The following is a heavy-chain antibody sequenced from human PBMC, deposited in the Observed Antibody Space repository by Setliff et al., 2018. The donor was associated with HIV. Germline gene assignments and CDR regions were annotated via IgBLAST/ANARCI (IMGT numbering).Heavy chain of an antibody. Sequence: HPGGSLRLSCAASEFTLSGYSMSWVRQVPGKGLEWVSAIDPSGSRIFYSDSVKGRFTISRDNSKNTLYLQMNSLRAEDTAVYYCAKGYSGYDCTLDYWGQGTPVTVSS. V-gene: IGHV3-23*01. D-gene: IGHD5-12*01. CDR3: AKGYSGYDCTLDY. CDR1: EFTLSGYS. CDR2: IDPSGSRI. J-gene: IGHJ4*02.